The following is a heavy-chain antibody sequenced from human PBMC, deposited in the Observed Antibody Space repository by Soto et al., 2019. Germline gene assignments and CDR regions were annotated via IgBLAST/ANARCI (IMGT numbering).Heavy chain of an antibody. CDR2: INHSGST. J-gene: IGHJ4*02. CDR3: ARNYNYFDY. V-gene: IGHV4-34*01. D-gene: IGHD1-7*01. CDR1: GGSVSGYY. Sequence: SETLSLSCAVYGGSVSGYYWSWIRQPPGKGLEWIGEINHSGSTNYNPSLKSRVTISVDTSKNQFSLKLSSVTAADTAVYYCARNYNYFDYWGQGTLVTVSS.